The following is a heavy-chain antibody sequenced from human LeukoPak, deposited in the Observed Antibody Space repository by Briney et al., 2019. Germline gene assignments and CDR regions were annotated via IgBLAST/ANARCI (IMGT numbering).Heavy chain of an antibody. CDR2: IYYTGAT. Sequence: SETLSLTCTVSGGSISSYYWTWIRQPPGKGLQWIGYIYYTGATSYNPSLKSRVTISVDTSKKQFSLKLTSVTAADTAVYYCARYGGSGWVIDNWGQGTLVTVSS. D-gene: IGHD6-19*01. CDR1: GGSISSYY. J-gene: IGHJ4*02. V-gene: IGHV4-59*08. CDR3: ARYGGSGWVIDN.